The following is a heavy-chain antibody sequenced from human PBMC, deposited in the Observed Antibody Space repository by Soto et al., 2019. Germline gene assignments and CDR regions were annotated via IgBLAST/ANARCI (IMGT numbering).Heavy chain of an antibody. J-gene: IGHJ3*02. D-gene: IGHD3-22*01. V-gene: IGHV3-15*07. CDR1: GFTFSNAW. Sequence: EVQLVESGGGLVKPGGSLRLSCAASGFTFSNAWMNWVRQAPGKGLEWVGRIKSKTDGGTTDYAAPVKGRFTISRDDSKDTLYLQMNSLKTEDTAVYYCTTDITMMPGRQAVDIWGQGTMVTVSS. CDR2: IKSKTDGGTT. CDR3: TTDITMMPGRQAVDI.